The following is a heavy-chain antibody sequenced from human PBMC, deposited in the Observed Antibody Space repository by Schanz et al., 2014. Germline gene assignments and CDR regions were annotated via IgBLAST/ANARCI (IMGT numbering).Heavy chain of an antibody. D-gene: IGHD3-10*01. V-gene: IGHV3-33*01. CDR3: ARANYRRKINFDY. Sequence: QVQLVESGGGVVQFGRSLRLSCVASGFTFSSYGMHWVRQAPGKGLEWVAVIWYDGSNKYYADSVKGRFTMSRDNSKNTLYLQMNSLRAEDTAVYYCARANYRRKINFDYWGRGTLVTVSS. CDR2: IWYDGSNK. CDR1: GFTFSSYG. J-gene: IGHJ4*02.